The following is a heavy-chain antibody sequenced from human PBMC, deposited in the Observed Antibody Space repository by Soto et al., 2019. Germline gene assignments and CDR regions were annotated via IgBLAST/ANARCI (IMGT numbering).Heavy chain of an antibody. D-gene: IGHD3-3*01. CDR1: GGTFSNSG. Sequence: QVQLVQSGAEVRKPGSSVKVSCKASGGTFSNSGITWVRQAPGQGLEWVGGTIPIFGSTNYAQKFQGRVTITADESTSTAYMELSSLTSEDTAVYYCARDGDLRSDFWSGPLGGGWFDPWGQGTLVTVSS. J-gene: IGHJ5*02. CDR3: ARDGDLRSDFWSGPLGGGWFDP. CDR2: TIPIFGST. V-gene: IGHV1-69*12.